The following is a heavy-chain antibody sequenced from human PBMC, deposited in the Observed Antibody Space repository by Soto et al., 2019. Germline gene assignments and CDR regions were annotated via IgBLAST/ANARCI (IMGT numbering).Heavy chain of an antibody. CDR2: ISFSGSTI. Sequence: GGSLRLSCAASGFTFSDYYFTWIRQAPGKGLEWVSYISFSGSTIYYADSVKGRFTISRDTAKNSLYLQMNSLRAEDTAVYYCARGGAGRRSGRMGAFDIWGQGTMVTVSS. J-gene: IGHJ3*02. CDR1: GFTFSDYY. CDR3: ARGGAGRRSGRMGAFDI. V-gene: IGHV3-11*01. D-gene: IGHD6-19*01.